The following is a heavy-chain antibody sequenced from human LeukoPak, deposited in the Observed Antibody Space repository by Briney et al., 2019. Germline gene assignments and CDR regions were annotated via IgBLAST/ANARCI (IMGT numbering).Heavy chain of an antibody. CDR2: TRNKGNSYTT. Sequence: GGSLRLTCAASGFTVSTNYMSWVRQAPGKGLEWVGRTRNKGNSYTTEYAASVKGRFTISRDDSKNSLYLQMNSLRTEDTAVYYCARELYYFDSSGFDYWGQGTLVTVSS. D-gene: IGHD3-22*01. CDR3: ARELYYFDSSGFDY. J-gene: IGHJ4*02. CDR1: GFTVSTNY. V-gene: IGHV3-72*01.